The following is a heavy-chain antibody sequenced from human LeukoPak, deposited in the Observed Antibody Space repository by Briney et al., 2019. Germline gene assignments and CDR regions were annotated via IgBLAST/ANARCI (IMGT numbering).Heavy chain of an antibody. Sequence: GGPLRLSCAASGFTFSSYGMHWVRQAPGKGLEWVAVISYDGSNKYYADSVKGRFTISRDNSKNTLYLQMNSLRAEDTAVYYCARGPIAVADPYYFDYWGQGTLVTVSS. V-gene: IGHV3-30*03. CDR1: GFTFSSYG. J-gene: IGHJ4*02. D-gene: IGHD6-19*01. CDR3: ARGPIAVADPYYFDY. CDR2: ISYDGSNK.